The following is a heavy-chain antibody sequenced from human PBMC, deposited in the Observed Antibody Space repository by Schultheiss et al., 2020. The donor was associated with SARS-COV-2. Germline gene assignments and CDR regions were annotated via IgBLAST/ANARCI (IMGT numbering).Heavy chain of an antibody. D-gene: IGHD1-26*01. Sequence: GESLKISCVASGFTFSNYAMSWVRQAPGKGLGWVLAIGGSDGNTYYADSVKGRFTVSRDNSRNTLYLQLNSLRAEDTHIYYCAKDKWELLQGFDYWGQGTLVTVSS. CDR2: IGGSDGNT. J-gene: IGHJ4*02. V-gene: IGHV3-23*01. CDR1: GFTFSNYA. CDR3: AKDKWELLQGFDY.